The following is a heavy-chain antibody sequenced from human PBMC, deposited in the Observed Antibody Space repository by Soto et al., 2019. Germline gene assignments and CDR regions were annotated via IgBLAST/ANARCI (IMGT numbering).Heavy chain of an antibody. CDR1: GGSISSYY. CDR3: ARGGRGMVRGDPNFQH. V-gene: IGHV4-59*01. CDR2: IYYSGST. Sequence: PSETLSLTCTVSGGSISSYYWSWIRQPPGKGLEWIGYIYYSGSTNYNPSLKSRVTISVDTSKNQFSLKLSPVTAADTAVYYCARGGRGMVRGDPNFQHWGQGTLVTVSS. D-gene: IGHD3-10*01. J-gene: IGHJ1*01.